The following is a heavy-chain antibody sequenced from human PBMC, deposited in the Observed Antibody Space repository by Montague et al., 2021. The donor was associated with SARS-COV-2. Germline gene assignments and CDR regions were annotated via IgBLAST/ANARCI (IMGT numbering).Heavy chain of an antibody. CDR1: GFTFSSYP. J-gene: IGHJ4*02. D-gene: IGHD7-27*01. V-gene: IGHV3-23*01. Sequence: LSLSLAASGFTFSSYPMSWVRQAPRKGLEWVSTITATGGDTHYSDSVKGRFTISRDTSTNTLYLQMSGLRAEDTAAYYCAKTQLPGFKFDYWGQGSQVTVSS. CDR2: ITATGGDT. CDR3: AKTQLPGFKFDY.